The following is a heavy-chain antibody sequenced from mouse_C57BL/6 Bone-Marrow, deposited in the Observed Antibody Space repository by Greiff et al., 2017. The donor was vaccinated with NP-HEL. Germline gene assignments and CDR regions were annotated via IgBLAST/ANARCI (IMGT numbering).Heavy chain of an antibody. CDR3: ARSIYYYGSSPFAY. V-gene: IGHV1-18*01. J-gene: IGHJ3*01. D-gene: IGHD1-1*01. CDR2: INPNNGGT. Sequence: EVQLQQSGPELVKPGASVKIPCKASGYTFTDYNMDWVKQSHGKSLEWIGDINPNNGGTIYNQKFKGKATLTVDKSSSTAYMELRSLTSEDTAVYYCARSIYYYGSSPFAYWGQGTLVTVSA. CDR1: GYTFTDYN.